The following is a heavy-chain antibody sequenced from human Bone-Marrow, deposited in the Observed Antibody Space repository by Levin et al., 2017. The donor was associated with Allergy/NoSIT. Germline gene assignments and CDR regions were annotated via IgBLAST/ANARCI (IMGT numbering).Heavy chain of an antibody. Sequence: GGSLRLSCATSGFPFSTYGMAWVRQAPGEGLEWLASISTRSTYIHYADSVKGRFTISRDNANNSVSLQMNRLRREDTAVYYCARAAGAAGRGGMDVWGQGTTVTVSS. CDR2: ISTRSTYI. D-gene: IGHD6-13*01. J-gene: IGHJ6*02. CDR1: GFPFSTYG. V-gene: IGHV3-21*01. CDR3: ARAAGAAGRGGMDV.